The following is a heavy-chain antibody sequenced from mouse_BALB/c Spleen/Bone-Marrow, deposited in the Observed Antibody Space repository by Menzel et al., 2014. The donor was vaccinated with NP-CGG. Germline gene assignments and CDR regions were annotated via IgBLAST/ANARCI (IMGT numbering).Heavy chain of an antibody. CDR3: NAHITTVSY. Sequence: IQLQQSGAELVRSGASVKLSCTASGFNIKDYYMHWVKPRPEQGLEWIGWIDPENGDTEYVPKFQGKATMTADTSSNTAYLQLSSLTSEDTAVYYCNAHITTVSYWGQGTTLTVSS. V-gene: IGHV14-4*02. CDR1: GFNIKDYY. J-gene: IGHJ2*01. CDR2: IDPENGDT. D-gene: IGHD1-1*01.